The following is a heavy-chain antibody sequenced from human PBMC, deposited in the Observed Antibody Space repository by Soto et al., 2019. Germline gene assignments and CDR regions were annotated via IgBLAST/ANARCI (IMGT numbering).Heavy chain of an antibody. CDR2: ISYDGSNK. J-gene: IGHJ6*02. CDR1: GFTFSSYA. Sequence: GGSLRLSCAASGFTFSSYAMHWVRQAPGKGLEWVAVISYDGSNKYYADSVKGRFTISRDNSKNTLYLQMNSLRAEDTAVYYCARDRVNYYDSSGYYYGWGYYYYYGMDVWGQGTTVTVSS. V-gene: IGHV3-30-3*01. D-gene: IGHD3-22*01. CDR3: ARDRVNYYDSSGYYYGWGYYYYYGMDV.